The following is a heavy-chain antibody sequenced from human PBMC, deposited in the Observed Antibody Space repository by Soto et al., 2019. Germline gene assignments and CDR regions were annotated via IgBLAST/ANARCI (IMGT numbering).Heavy chain of an antibody. CDR1: GGSFSGYY. D-gene: IGHD3-10*01. CDR3: ARATMVRGIIVFDP. J-gene: IGHJ5*02. V-gene: IGHV4-34*01. Sequence: QMQLHQWGAGLLKPSETLSLTCAVYGGSFSGYYWSWIRQPPGKGLEWIGEINHSGSTNYNPSLKSRVTISVDTSKNQFSLKLSSVTAADTAVYYCARATMVRGIIVFDPWGQGTLVTVSS. CDR2: INHSGST.